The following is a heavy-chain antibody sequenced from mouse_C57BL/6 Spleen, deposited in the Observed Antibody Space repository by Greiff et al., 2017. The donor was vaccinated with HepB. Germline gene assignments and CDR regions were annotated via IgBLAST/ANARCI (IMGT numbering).Heavy chain of an antibody. V-gene: IGHV3-5*01. D-gene: IGHD3-1*01. J-gene: IGHJ1*03. Sequence: EVQLQESGPGLVKPSQPVFLTCTVTGISITTGNYRWSWIRQFPGNKLEWIGYKYYSGTITYNPSLTSRTTITRDTPKNQFFLEMNSLTAEDTATYYCARESGYPRYFDVWGTGTTVTVSS. CDR1: GISITTGNYR. CDR3: ARESGYPRYFDV. CDR2: KYYSGTI.